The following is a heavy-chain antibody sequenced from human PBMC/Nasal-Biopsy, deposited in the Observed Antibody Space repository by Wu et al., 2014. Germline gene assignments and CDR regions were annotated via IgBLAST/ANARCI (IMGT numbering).Heavy chain of an antibody. V-gene: IGHV3-30*18. Sequence: LRLSCVASGFIFSGFTMTWVRQAPGKGLEWVAAISYDGSNKYYADSVKGRFTISRDNSKNTLCLQMNSLRAEDTAVYYCAKEHDYYDSSGYSEVDYWGPGNPGHRLL. CDR1: GFIFSGFT. CDR3: AKEHDYYDSSGYSEVDY. J-gene: IGHJ4*02. D-gene: IGHD3-22*01. CDR2: ISYDGSNK.